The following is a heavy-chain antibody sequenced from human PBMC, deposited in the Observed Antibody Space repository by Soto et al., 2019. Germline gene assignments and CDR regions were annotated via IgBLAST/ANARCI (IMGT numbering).Heavy chain of an antibody. D-gene: IGHD1-20*01. CDR2: VAHDGTSK. J-gene: IGHJ4*02. CDR3: ARDRRITGIVAEIDI. CDR1: GFPFSNHA. Sequence: GGSLRLSCAASGFPFSNHAMHWVRGAPGKGLEWVALVAHDGTSKYYAGSVKGRFTISSDKSTNTLFLQMDSLDTEDTAVYYCARDRRITGIVAEIDIWGRGTLVTVSS. V-gene: IGHV3-30-3*01.